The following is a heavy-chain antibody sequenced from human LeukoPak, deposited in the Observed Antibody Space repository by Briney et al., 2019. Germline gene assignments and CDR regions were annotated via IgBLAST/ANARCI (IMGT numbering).Heavy chain of an antibody. CDR3: AQEENTAVDL. CDR1: GFILSSYA. V-gene: IGHV3-23*01. CDR2: SSGDGFST. D-gene: IGHD5-18*01. Sequence: GGSLRLSCAASGFILSSYAMSWVRQTPGKGLEWVSASSGDGFSTYYAGSVRGRFTISRDNSKNTLYLQMVGLRAEDTAVYYCAQEENTAVDLWGQGTLVTVSS. J-gene: IGHJ4*02.